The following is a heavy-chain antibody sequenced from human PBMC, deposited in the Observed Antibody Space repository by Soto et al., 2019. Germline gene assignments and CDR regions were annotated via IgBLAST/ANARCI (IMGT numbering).Heavy chain of an antibody. J-gene: IGHJ4*02. Sequence: GASVKVSCKASGYTFSGYYMHWVRQAPGQGLEWMGWINTLSGDTSFPQKFQGRLAMTRDTSIDTVFMEVSRLTSDGTAIYYCARSLLNVILPLGYWGQGTLVTVSS. CDR3: ARSLLNVILPLGY. D-gene: IGHD3-3*02. V-gene: IGHV1-2*02. CDR1: GYTFSGYY. CDR2: INTLSGDT.